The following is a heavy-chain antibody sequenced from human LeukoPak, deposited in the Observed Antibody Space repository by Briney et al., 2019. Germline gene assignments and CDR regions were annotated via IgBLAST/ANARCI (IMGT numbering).Heavy chain of an antibody. CDR1: GFTVSSNF. J-gene: IGHJ6*03. V-gene: IGHV3-53*01. D-gene: IGHD1/OR15-1a*01. Sequence: GGSLRLSCAASGFTVSSNFMSWVRQAPGKGLEWVSVIYGGGSTYYSDSVKGRFTISRDTSKNTVSLQMNSLRVEDTAVYYCAREGTGSYMDVWGKGTTVTVSS. CDR3: AREGTGSYMDV. CDR2: IYGGGST.